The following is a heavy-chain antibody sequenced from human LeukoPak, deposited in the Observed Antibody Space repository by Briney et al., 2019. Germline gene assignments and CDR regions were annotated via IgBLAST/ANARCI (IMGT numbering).Heavy chain of an antibody. Sequence: GGSLRLSCETSGFTLSSYWMHWVRQAPGKGLVWVSRINSDGSSTTYADSVKGRFTISRDNAKNTLYLQMNSLRAEDTALYYCTGSDSGQIDYWGQGTLVTVSS. D-gene: IGHD5-12*01. V-gene: IGHV3-74*01. CDR2: INSDGSST. CDR3: TGSDSGQIDY. CDR1: GFTLSSYW. J-gene: IGHJ4*02.